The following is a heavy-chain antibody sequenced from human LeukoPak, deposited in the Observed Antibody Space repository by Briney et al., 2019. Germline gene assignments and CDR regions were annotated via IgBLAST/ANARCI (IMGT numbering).Heavy chain of an antibody. D-gene: IGHD3-22*01. J-gene: IGHJ4*02. CDR1: GFTFSSYA. Sequence: GGSLRLSSAASGFTFSSYAMHWVRQAPGKGLGWVAVISYDGSNKYYADSVKGRFTISRDNSKNTLYLQMNSLRAEDTAVYYCARGKYCDSSGYSFDYWGQGTLVTVSS. V-gene: IGHV3-30*04. CDR3: ARGKYCDSSGYSFDY. CDR2: ISYDGSNK.